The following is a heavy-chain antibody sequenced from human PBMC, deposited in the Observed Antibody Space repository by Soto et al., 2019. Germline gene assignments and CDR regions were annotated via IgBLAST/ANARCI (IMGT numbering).Heavy chain of an antibody. CDR2: IYYTGRT. CDR1: GDSISSDDYY. D-gene: IGHD6-6*01. V-gene: IGHV4-30-4*01. J-gene: IGHJ4*02. CDR3: ARDRSNSPDYFDF. Sequence: QIHLQESGPGLVKPSQTLSLTCTVSGDSISSDDYYWTWIRQPPVKGLECIGYIYYTGRTSYNPSLNSRLTIYVETSKIQFSLKLNPASAADTAVYYCARDRSNSPDYFDFWGQGTLVTVCS.